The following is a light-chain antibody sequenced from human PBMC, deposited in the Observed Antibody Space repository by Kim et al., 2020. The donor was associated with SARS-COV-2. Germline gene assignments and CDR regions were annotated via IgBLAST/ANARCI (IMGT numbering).Light chain of an antibody. J-gene: IGKJ5*01. Sequence: ATINCRSSQTVLYSPSNKNYLAWYQQKPGQPPKLLISWASTRESGVPDRFSGSGSGTDFTLTISSLQAEDVAVYYCQQYYSTPITFGQGTRLEIK. CDR3: QQYYSTPIT. CDR1: QTVLYSPSNKNY. V-gene: IGKV4-1*01. CDR2: WAS.